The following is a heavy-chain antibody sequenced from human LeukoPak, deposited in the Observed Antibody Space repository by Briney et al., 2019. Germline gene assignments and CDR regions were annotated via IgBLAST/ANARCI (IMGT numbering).Heavy chain of an antibody. D-gene: IGHD4-17*01. V-gene: IGHV4-39*07. J-gene: IGHJ4*02. Sequence: SETLFLTCTVSGGSISSSSYYWGWIRQPPGKGLEWIGSIYYSGSTYYNPSLKSRVTISVDTSKNQFSLKLSSVTAADTAVYYCARVHGDHRALDYWGQGTLVTVSS. CDR3: ARVHGDHRALDY. CDR1: GGSISSSSYY. CDR2: IYYSGST.